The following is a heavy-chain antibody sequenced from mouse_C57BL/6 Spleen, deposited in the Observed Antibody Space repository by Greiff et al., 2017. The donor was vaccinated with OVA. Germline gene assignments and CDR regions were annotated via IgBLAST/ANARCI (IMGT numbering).Heavy chain of an antibody. Sequence: QVQLQQSGAELVRPGASVKLSCKASGYTFTDYYINWVKQRPGQGLEWIARIYPGSGNTYYNEKFKGKATLTAEKSSSTAYMQLSSLTSEDSAVYFCARMHSNFYAMDYWGQGTSVTVSS. D-gene: IGHD2-5*01. V-gene: IGHV1-76*01. CDR1: GYTFTDYY. J-gene: IGHJ4*01. CDR2: IYPGSGNT. CDR3: ARMHSNFYAMDY.